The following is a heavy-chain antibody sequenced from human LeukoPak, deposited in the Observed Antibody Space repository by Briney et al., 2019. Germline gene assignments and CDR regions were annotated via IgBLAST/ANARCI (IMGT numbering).Heavy chain of an antibody. CDR2: ISTGGAST. Sequence: GGSLRLSCAASGFTFSNYAMSWVRQAPGKGLEWVSGISTGGASTYYADSVKGRFTISRDNSKNTLYLQMSSLGAADTAVYYCAKDRLGYSGARGFDWWGQEPWSPSPQ. D-gene: IGHD5-12*01. CDR3: AKDRLGYSGARGFDW. V-gene: IGHV3-23*01. J-gene: IGHJ4*01. CDR1: GFTFSNYA.